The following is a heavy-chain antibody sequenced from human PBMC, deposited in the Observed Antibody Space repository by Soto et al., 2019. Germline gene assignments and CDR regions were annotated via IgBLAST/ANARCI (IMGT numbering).Heavy chain of an antibody. V-gene: IGHV4-59*01. J-gene: IGHJ4*02. D-gene: IGHD2-8*02. CDR1: GGSISNFY. CDR2: ISYSGNT. CDR3: ARAPLVLSRSYFDS. Sequence: SQTLSLTCTVSGGSISNFYWSWIRQPPGKGLGWIGYISYSGNTNYNPSIKSRVSISVXXXXXXLXLXLXXXTAADTAVYYCARAPLVLSRSYFDSWGQGTPVTVS.